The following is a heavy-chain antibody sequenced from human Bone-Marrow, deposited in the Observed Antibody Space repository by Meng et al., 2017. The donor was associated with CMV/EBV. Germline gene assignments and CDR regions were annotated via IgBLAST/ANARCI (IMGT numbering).Heavy chain of an antibody. CDR2: IYYSGST. V-gene: IGHV4-39*07. J-gene: IGHJ4*02. CDR3: ARVFIGGEDFFDY. D-gene: IGHD3-10*01. CDR1: GGSISSSSYY. Sequence: QLQLQESGPGLVKPSETLSLTCTVSGGSISSSSYYWGWIRQPPGKGLEWIGYIYYSGSTYYNPSLKSRVTISVDTSKNQFSLKLSSVTAADTAVYYCARVFIGGEDFFDYWGQGTLVTVSS.